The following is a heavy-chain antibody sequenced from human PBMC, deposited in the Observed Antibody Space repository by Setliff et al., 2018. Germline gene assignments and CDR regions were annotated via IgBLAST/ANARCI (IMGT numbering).Heavy chain of an antibody. CDR2: INTNADST. CDR1: GFTFSNYW. Sequence: SLRLSCAASGFTFSNYWMHWVRQAPGKGLVWVSRINTNADSTTNADSVKGRFTISRDNAKNTVYLQMNSLRAEDTAVYYCARKQGGAFDIWGQGTKVTVSS. V-gene: IGHV3-74*01. D-gene: IGHD1-26*01. CDR3: ARKQGGAFDI. J-gene: IGHJ3*02.